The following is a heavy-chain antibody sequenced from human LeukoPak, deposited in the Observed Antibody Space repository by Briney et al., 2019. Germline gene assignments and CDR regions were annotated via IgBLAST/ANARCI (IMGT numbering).Heavy chain of an antibody. CDR2: IYTSANT. V-gene: IGHV4-4*07. CDR1: GASISSYY. Sequence: SETLSLTCNVSGASISSYYWSWIRQPAGKGLEWIGRIYTSANTNSNPYFKSRATISIDRSKNQFSLNLPSVTAADTAVYYCARDRIWNDAGHDPFDIWGQGTMVTVSS. D-gene: IGHD1-1*01. J-gene: IGHJ3*02. CDR3: ARDRIWNDAGHDPFDI.